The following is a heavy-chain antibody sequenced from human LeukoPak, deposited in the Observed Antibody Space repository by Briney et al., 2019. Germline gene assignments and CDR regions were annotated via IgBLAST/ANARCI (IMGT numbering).Heavy chain of an antibody. CDR1: GDSVSSNSAA. Sequence: SQTLSLTCDISGDSVSSNSAAWNWIRQSPSRGLEWLGRTYYRSKWFHDYAESVTSRITINADTSKNQFSLQLNSVSPEDTAVYYCAREFSSSTGPDYWGQGILVTVSS. V-gene: IGHV6-1*01. D-gene: IGHD6-6*01. CDR3: AREFSSSTGPDY. CDR2: TYYRSKWFH. J-gene: IGHJ4*02.